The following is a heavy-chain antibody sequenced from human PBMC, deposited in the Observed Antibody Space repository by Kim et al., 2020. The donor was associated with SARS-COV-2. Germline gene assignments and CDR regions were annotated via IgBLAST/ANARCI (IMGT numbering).Heavy chain of an antibody. J-gene: IGHJ4*02. CDR2: ISSNGGST. Sequence: GGSLRLSCSASGFTFSSYAMHWVRQAPGKGLEYVSAISSNGGSTYYADSVKGRFTISRDNSKNTLYLQMSSLRAEDTAVYYCVKGFRFGEGDFDYWGQGTLVTVSS. CDR1: GFTFSSYA. CDR3: VKGFRFGEGDFDY. D-gene: IGHD3-10*01. V-gene: IGHV3-64D*09.